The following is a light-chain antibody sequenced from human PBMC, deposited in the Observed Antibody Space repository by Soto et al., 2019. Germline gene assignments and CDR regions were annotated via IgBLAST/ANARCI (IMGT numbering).Light chain of an antibody. CDR3: QQYNNWPPRT. CDR1: QGFRND. V-gene: IGKV1-17*01. CDR2: AAS. J-gene: IGKJ1*01. Sequence: DIQMTQSPSSLSASVGDRVTITCRASQGFRNDLGWYQQKPGKAPKRLIYAASSSQSGVPSRFSGSGSGTEFTLTISSLQSEDFAVYYCQQYNNWPPRTFGQGTKVDI.